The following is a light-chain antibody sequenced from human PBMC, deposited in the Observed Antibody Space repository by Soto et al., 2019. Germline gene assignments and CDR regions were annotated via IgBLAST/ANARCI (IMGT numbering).Light chain of an antibody. Sequence: DIQITQFPSTLSASVGDIVTITCRPSLGMSTLLGCYRQKPGKAPRFLSYVAFSLESGVPSRFGGSGSGTEFPLTIRRLQPDNFATQYCQRYNSFSRTFVQGTKVDSK. J-gene: IGKJ1*01. CDR1: LGMSTL. CDR3: QRYNSFSRT. CDR2: VAF. V-gene: IGKV1-5*01.